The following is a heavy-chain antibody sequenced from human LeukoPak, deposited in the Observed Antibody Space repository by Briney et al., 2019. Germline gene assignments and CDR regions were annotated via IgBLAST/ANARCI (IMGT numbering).Heavy chain of an antibody. CDR1: GFTFSSYG. V-gene: IGHV3-30*18. CDR3: AKDLGHGY. CDR2: ISYDGSNK. D-gene: IGHD7-27*01. Sequence: GGSLRLSCAASGFTFSSYGMHWVRQAPGKGLEWVAVISYDGSNKYYADSVKGRFTISRDNSKNTLYLQINSLRAEDTAVYYCAKDLGHGYWGQGTLVTVSS. J-gene: IGHJ4*02.